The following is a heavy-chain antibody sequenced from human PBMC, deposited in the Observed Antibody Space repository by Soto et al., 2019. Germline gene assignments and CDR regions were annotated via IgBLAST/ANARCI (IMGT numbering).Heavy chain of an antibody. CDR1: GYNFTNYH. CDR3: ARDGRRDGYSSFDY. J-gene: IGHJ4*02. CDR2: ISSYTGNTYYQHTANT. V-gene: IGHV1-18*04. Sequence: ASVKVSCKASGYNFTNYHIHWVRQAPGQGLEWMGWISSYTGNTYYQHTANTEYAQKFQGRVSLTTDTFTTTAYMELRGLRSDDTAVYYCARDGRRDGYSSFDYWGQGTLVTVSS. D-gene: IGHD4-4*01.